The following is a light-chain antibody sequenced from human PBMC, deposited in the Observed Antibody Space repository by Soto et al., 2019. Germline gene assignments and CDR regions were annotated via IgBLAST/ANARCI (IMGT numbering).Light chain of an antibody. CDR1: NSNIASNY. CDR2: RND. J-gene: IGLJ3*02. CDR3: AAWDDSLRGWL. Sequence: QSVLTQPPSASGTPGQRVTISCSGSNSNIASNYVYWYQQLPGTAPKLLIYRNDLRPSGVPDRFSGSKSGTSASLVISGLRSEDEADYYCAAWDDSLRGWLFGGGTKVTVL. V-gene: IGLV1-47*01.